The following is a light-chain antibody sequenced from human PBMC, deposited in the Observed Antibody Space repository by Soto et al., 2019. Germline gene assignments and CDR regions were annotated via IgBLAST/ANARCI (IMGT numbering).Light chain of an antibody. V-gene: IGKV1-39*01. Sequence: DIQMTQSPSSLSASVGDRVTITCRASQSISSYLNWYQQKPGKAPKLLIYAASSLQSGVPSRFSGSGSGKDFTLTISSLQPEDFATYYCQQSYSTLGLTFGPGTKVDIK. CDR1: QSISSY. J-gene: IGKJ3*01. CDR2: AAS. CDR3: QQSYSTLGLT.